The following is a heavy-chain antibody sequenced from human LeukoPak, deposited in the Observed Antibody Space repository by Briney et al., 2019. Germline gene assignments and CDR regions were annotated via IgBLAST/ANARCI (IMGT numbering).Heavy chain of an antibody. CDR3: ARAGGSGWFDP. V-gene: IGHV3-74*01. Sequence: GSLRLSCAASGFTFRNYWLHWVRQAPGKGLVWVSRINIDGSTRYADSVEGRFTISRDNAKNTLYLQMNSLRAEDTAVYYCARAGGSGWFDPWGQGTLVTVSS. J-gene: IGHJ5*02. CDR1: GFTFRNYW. CDR2: INIDGST. D-gene: IGHD3-10*01.